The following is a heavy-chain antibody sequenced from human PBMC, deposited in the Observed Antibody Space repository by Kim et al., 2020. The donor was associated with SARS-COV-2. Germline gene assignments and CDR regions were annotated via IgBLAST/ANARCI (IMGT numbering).Heavy chain of an antibody. CDR2: INTNTGNP. J-gene: IGHJ6*03. V-gene: IGHV7-4-1*02. D-gene: IGHD3-3*01. CDR3: ARDWTSTIFGVVIIPGYMDV. Sequence: ASVKVSCKASGYTFTSYAMNWVRQAPGQGLEWMGWINTNTGNPTYAQGFTGRFVFSLDTSVSTAYLQISGLKAEDTAVYYCARDWTSTIFGVVIIPGYMDVWGKGTTVTVSS. CDR1: GYTFTSYA.